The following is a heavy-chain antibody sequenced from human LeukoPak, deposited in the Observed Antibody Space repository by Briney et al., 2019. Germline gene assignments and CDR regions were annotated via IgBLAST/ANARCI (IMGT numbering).Heavy chain of an antibody. Sequence: SETLSLTCTVSGGSISSSSYYWGWIRQPPGKGLEWIGSIYYSGSTYYNPSLKSRATISVDTSKNQFSLKLSSVTAADTAVYYCAYCSSTSCYYRPSFDYWGQGTLVTVSS. CDR1: GGSISSSSYY. V-gene: IGHV4-39*01. CDR3: AYCSSTSCYYRPSFDY. D-gene: IGHD2-2*01. J-gene: IGHJ4*02. CDR2: IYYSGST.